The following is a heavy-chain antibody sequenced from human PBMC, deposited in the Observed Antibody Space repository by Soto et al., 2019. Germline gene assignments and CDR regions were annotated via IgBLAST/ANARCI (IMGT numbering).Heavy chain of an antibody. CDR3: AKSLLFVGHGHRDV. J-gene: IGHJ6*03. V-gene: IGHV1-69*02. CDR2: IIPIQNKA. Sequence: QVQLVQSGAELKKSGSSVKVSCEASGGSFMSYSFTWVRQAPGQWLEWMGRIIPIQNKANYALKFQDRVTITADRSTRTVYMELRSLRPEDAAVDYWAKSLLFVGHGHRDVWWKGTTVSVSS. D-gene: IGHD2-15*01. CDR1: GGSFMSYS.